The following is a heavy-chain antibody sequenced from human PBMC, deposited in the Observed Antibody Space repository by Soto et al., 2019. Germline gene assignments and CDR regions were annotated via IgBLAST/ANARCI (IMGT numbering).Heavy chain of an antibody. CDR2: ISGSGGST. CDR1: GFTFSSYA. V-gene: IGHV3-23*01. Sequence: GGSLRLSCAASGFTFSSYAMSWARQAPGKGLEWVSAISGSGGSTYYADSVKGRFTISRDNSKNTLYLQMNSLRAEDTAVYYCAKEPHVVVVAALLDYWGQGTLVTVSS. D-gene: IGHD2-15*01. J-gene: IGHJ4*02. CDR3: AKEPHVVVVAALLDY.